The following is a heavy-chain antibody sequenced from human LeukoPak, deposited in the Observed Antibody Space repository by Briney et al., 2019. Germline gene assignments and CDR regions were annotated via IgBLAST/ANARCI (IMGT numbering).Heavy chain of an antibody. CDR1: GFTFSSYG. V-gene: IGHV3-30*18. D-gene: IGHD1-26*01. CDR3: AKEWSAGY. CDR2: ISYDGSNK. J-gene: IGHJ4*02. Sequence: GGSLRLSCAASGFTFSSYGMHWVRQAPGKGLEWVAVISYDGSNKYYADSVKGRFTISRDNSKNTLYLQMNSLRAEDTAVYYCAKEWSAGYWGQGTLVTVSS.